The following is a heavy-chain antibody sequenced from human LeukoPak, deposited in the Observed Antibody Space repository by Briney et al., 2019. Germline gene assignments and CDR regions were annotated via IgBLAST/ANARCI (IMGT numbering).Heavy chain of an antibody. V-gene: IGHV4-34*01. CDR2: INHSGGT. Sequence: PSETLSLTCVVHGGSFRGYYWTWIRQSPGKGLEWIGEINHSGGTNYNPSLKSRVTISVDTSKNQFSLKLSSVTAADTAVYYCARGIVLMVYASFDFWGQGILVTVSS. CDR1: GGSFRGYY. J-gene: IGHJ4*02. CDR3: ARGIVLMVYASFDF. D-gene: IGHD2-8*01.